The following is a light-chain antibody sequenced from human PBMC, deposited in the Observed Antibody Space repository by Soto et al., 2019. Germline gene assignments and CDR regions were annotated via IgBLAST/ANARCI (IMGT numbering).Light chain of an antibody. CDR3: QQAESFPRP. V-gene: IGKV1-12*01. J-gene: IGKJ3*01. CDR2: AAS. Sequence: DIQMTQSPSSVSASVGDRVTITCRASQGISSWLVWYQQKPGKGPKLLIYAASTLQSGVPSRFSGSASRTAFTLTISSLPPEDFATYSCQQAESFPRPFGPGPKVDIK. CDR1: QGISSW.